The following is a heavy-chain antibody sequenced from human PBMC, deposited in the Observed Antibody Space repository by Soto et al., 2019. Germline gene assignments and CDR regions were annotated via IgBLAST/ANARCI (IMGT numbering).Heavy chain of an antibody. CDR2: IYSSGTT. CDR3: ARDSLALFDS. V-gene: IGHV4-61*01. J-gene: IGHJ4*02. D-gene: IGHD5-12*01. CDR1: DGSVSSGNYY. Sequence: SETLSLTCTVSDGSVSSGNYYWTWIRQPPGKGLEWIGYIYSSGTTLYNPSLKSRVSISVDRSMNQFSLKLSSVTAADTAVYYCARDSLALFDSWGQGTVVT.